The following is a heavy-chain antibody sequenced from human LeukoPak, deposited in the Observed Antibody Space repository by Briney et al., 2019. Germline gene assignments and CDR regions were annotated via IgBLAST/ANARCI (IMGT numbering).Heavy chain of an antibody. CDR1: GYTFTGYY. J-gene: IGHJ5*02. Sequence: ASVKVSCKASGYTFTGYYIHWVRQAPGQGLEWMGRINPNSGGTSYAQKFQGRVTMTRDTSITPAYMEMSRLRSDDTAVYYCGRALDLLVWFDPWGQGTLVTVSS. CDR2: INPNSGGT. V-gene: IGHV1-2*06. D-gene: IGHD2-15*01. CDR3: GRALDLLVWFDP.